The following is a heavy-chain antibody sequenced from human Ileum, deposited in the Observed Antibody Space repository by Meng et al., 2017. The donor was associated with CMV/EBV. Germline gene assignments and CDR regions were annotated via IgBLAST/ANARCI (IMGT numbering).Heavy chain of an antibody. V-gene: IGHV3-48*03. J-gene: IGHJ5*02. CDR2: ISGSGNTI. D-gene: IGHD2-21*01. Sequence: GGSLRLSCAASGLTFSRYEMNWVRQAPGKGLEWVSYISGSGNTIYYADSVRGRFTISRDNAKNSLYLQMNSLRGEDTAVYYCARIERDQVIWCWLDPWGQGTLVTVSS. CDR3: ARIERDQVIWCWLDP. CDR1: GLTFSRYE.